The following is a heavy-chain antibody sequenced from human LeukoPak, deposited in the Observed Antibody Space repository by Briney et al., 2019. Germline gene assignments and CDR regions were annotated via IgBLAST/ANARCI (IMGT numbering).Heavy chain of an antibody. V-gene: IGHV1-69*04. CDR1: GGTFSSYA. D-gene: IGHD6-19*01. Sequence: ASVKVSCKASGGTFSSYAISWVRQAPGQGLEWMGRIIPILGIANYAQKFQGRVTMTRDTSISTAYMELSRLRSDDTAVYYCARGPQNPFKIAVSPIWYFQHWGQGTLVTVSS. CDR2: IIPILGIA. J-gene: IGHJ1*01. CDR3: ARGPQNPFKIAVSPIWYFQH.